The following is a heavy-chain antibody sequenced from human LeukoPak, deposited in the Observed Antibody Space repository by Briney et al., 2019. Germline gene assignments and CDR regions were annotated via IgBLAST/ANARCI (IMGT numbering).Heavy chain of an antibody. CDR1: GGSISSSYW. CDR2: VYHSGST. Sequence: SETLSLTCAVSGGSISSSYWWSWVRQPPGKGLEWIGEVYHSGSTNYNPSLKSRVTISVDKSKNQFSLKLSSVTAADTAVYYRAGAYCGGDCYSGRAFDIWGQGTMVTVSS. CDR3: AGAYCGGDCYSGRAFDI. D-gene: IGHD2-21*02. V-gene: IGHV4-4*02. J-gene: IGHJ3*02.